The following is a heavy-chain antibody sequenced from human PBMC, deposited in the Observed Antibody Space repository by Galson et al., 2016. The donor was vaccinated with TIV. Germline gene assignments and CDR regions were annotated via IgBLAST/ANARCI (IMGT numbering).Heavy chain of an antibody. Sequence: WIRQAPGKGLEWIGGVYYNGVTYYNPSLKSRVIISVDTSKGHFSLTLTSVTAADTAVYYCARLDAISAWLDTWGQGALVTVSS. V-gene: IGHV4-39*02. CDR2: VYYNGVT. J-gene: IGHJ5*02. CDR3: ARLDAISAWLDT. D-gene: IGHD3/OR15-3a*01.